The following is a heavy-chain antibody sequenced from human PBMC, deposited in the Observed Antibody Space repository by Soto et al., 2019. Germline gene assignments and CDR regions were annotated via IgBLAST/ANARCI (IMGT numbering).Heavy chain of an antibody. CDR2: MNPDASTR. Sequence: EVQLVESGGDLVQPGGSLRLSCEASGFTFSSNWMHWVRQGPGKGLVWVSRMNPDASTRGYADSVKGRFTISRDNARNKVFLQMRSLRAGDTAVYYCARGGEVGAGQSYLDDSWGQGTLVTVSS. V-gene: IGHV3-74*01. CDR1: GFTFSSNW. CDR3: ARGGEVGAGQSYLDDS. D-gene: IGHD2-21*01. J-gene: IGHJ4*02.